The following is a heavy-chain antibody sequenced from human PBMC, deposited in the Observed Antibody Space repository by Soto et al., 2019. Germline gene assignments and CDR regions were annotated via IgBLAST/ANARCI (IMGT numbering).Heavy chain of an antibody. J-gene: IGHJ4*02. CDR3: AKDRDYYGSGRPFDY. CDR2: VGGSGDGT. V-gene: IGHV3-23*01. D-gene: IGHD3-10*01. CDR1: GFTFSTYT. Sequence: GGSLRLSCAASGFTFSTYTMTWVRQAPGKGLEWVSSVGGSGDGTYYADSVKGRFTISRDSSKNTLYLHMNSLRAEDTAVYYCAKDRDYYGSGRPFDYWGQGTLVTVSS.